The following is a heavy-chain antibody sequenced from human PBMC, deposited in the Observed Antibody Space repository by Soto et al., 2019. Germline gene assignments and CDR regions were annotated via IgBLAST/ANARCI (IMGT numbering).Heavy chain of an antibody. J-gene: IGHJ4*02. CDR1: GYTFTSYC. Sequence: PSVKVSCKASGYTFTSYCMSWVRQAPGQGLEWMGWINAHNGNTKYAQKLQGRVTMTTDTSTSTAYMELRSLRCDDTSVYCCARDLFVGFDYWGQGTLVTVSS. D-gene: IGHD3-3*01. V-gene: IGHV1-18*01. CDR3: ARDLFVGFDY. CDR2: INAHNGNT.